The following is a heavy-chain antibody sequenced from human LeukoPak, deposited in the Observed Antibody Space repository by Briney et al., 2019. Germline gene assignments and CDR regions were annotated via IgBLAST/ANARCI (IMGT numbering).Heavy chain of an antibody. CDR2: INHSGST. Sequence: SETLSLTCAVYGGSFSGYYWSWIRQPPGKGLEWIGEINHSGSTNYNPSLKSRVTISVDTSKNQFSLKLSSVTAADTAVYYCARDGGYSYGLPSDYWGQGTLVTVSS. V-gene: IGHV4-34*01. D-gene: IGHD5-18*01. CDR3: ARDGGYSYGLPSDY. CDR1: GGSFSGYY. J-gene: IGHJ4*02.